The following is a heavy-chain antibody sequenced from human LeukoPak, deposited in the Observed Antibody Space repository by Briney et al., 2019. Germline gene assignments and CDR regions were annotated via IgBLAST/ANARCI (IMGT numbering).Heavy chain of an antibody. J-gene: IGHJ4*02. CDR2: IYDSGST. CDR3: AREYYDSSGYALLGY. D-gene: IGHD3-22*01. Sequence: PSETLSLTCTVSGGSISGSYWSWIRQPPGKGLEWIGYIYDSGSTNYNPSLKSRVTISVDTFKRQFSLKLSSVTAADTAVYYCAREYYDSSGYALLGYWGQGTLVTVSS. CDR1: GGSISGSY. V-gene: IGHV4-59*01.